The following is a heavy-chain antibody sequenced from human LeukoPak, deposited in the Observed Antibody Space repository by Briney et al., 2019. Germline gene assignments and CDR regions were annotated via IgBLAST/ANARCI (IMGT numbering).Heavy chain of an antibody. D-gene: IGHD6-19*01. J-gene: IGHJ4*02. CDR2: INPSGGST. Sequence: ASVKVSCKASGYTFTSYYMNWVRQAPGQGLEWMGIINPSGGSTSYAQKFQGRVTMTRDTSTSTVYMELSSLRSEDTAVYYCARDAVAGTRLYYWGQGTLVTVSS. CDR1: GYTFTSYY. V-gene: IGHV1-46*01. CDR3: ARDAVAGTRLYY.